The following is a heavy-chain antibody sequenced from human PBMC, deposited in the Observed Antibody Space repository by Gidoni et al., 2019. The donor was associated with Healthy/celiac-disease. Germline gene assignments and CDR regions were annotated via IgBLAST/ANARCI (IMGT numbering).Heavy chain of an antibody. D-gene: IGHD2-15*01. V-gene: IGHV1-2*02. CDR2: INPNSGGT. Sequence: QVQLVQSGAEVKKPGASVKVSCKASGYTFTGYYMHWVRQAPGQGLAWLGWINPNSGGTNYAQKFQGRVTMTRDTSISTAYMELSRLRSDDTAVYYCARVRGGYCSGGSCRGRAFDIWGQGTMVTVSS. J-gene: IGHJ3*02. CDR3: ARVRGGYCSGGSCRGRAFDI. CDR1: GYTFTGYY.